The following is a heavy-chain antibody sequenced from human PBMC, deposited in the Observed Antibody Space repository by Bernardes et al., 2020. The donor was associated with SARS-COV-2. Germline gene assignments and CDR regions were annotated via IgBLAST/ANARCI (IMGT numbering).Heavy chain of an antibody. J-gene: IGHJ3*02. Sequence: GGSLRLSCAASGFTFSSYAMHWVRQAPGKGLEWVAVISYDGSNKYYADSVKGRFTISRDNSKNTLYLQMNSLRAEDTAVYYCARDTITSARGDAFDIWGQGTMVTVSS. CDR2: ISYDGSNK. CDR1: GFTFSSYA. V-gene: IGHV3-30*04. D-gene: IGHD3-16*01. CDR3: ARDTITSARGDAFDI.